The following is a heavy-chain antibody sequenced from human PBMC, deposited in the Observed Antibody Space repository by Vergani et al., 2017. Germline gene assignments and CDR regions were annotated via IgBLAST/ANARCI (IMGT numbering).Heavy chain of an antibody. CDR2: IWYDGSNK. J-gene: IGHJ4*02. V-gene: IGHV3-33*08. CDR3: AGWGNDKRLNS. D-gene: IGHD5-12*01. CDR1: GFPFSDYG. Sequence: QVQLVESGGGEVQPGRSLRLSCSAAGFPFSDYGVHWVRQAPGKGLEWVAVIWYDGSNKYYGDSVKGRFTISRDNSKNTLYLQMNSLRVEDTAVYYCAGWGNDKRLNSWGQGTLVTVSS.